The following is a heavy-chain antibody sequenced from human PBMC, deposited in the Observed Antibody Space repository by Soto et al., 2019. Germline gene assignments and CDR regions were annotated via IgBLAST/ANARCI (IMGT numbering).Heavy chain of an antibody. CDR2: ISSSSSYI. Sequence: GGSLRLSCAASGLTFSTYSMNWVRQAPGKGLEWVSSISSSSSYIYYADSVKGQFTISRDNAKNSLFLQRNSLRAEDRAVYYCARYDSSGYYWPYYYYGMDVWGQGTTVTVSS. V-gene: IGHV3-21*01. CDR1: GLTFSTYS. D-gene: IGHD3-22*01. J-gene: IGHJ6*02. CDR3: ARYDSSGYYWPYYYYGMDV.